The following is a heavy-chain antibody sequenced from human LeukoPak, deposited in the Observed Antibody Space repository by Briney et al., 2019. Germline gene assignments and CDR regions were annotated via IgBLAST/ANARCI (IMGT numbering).Heavy chain of an antibody. D-gene: IGHD3-10*01. CDR1: GGSISSSSYY. V-gene: IGHV4-39*01. J-gene: IGHJ4*02. CDR3: ARQNGSGSYCSFDY. CDR2: IYYSGST. Sequence: PSETLSLTCTVSGGSISSSSYYWGWIRQPPGKGLEWIGSIYYSGSTYYNPSLKSRVTISVDTSKNQFSLKLSSVTAADTAVYYCARQNGSGSYCSFDYWGQGTLVTVSS.